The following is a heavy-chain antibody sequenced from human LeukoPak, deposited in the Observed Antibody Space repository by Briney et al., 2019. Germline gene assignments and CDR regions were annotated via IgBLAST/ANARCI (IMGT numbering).Heavy chain of an antibody. D-gene: IGHD4-17*01. CDR3: ARVTYVDDMLYQYFDY. Sequence: KPSETLSLTCAVSSYPISSGSYWGWIRQSPGKGLEWVGSIFHSGNSYYNPSLKSRLTMSVDTSKNQFSLKLTSVTAADTALYYCARVTYVDDMLYQYFDYWGQGILVTVSS. J-gene: IGHJ4*02. V-gene: IGHV4-38-2*01. CDR1: SYPISSGSY. CDR2: IFHSGNS.